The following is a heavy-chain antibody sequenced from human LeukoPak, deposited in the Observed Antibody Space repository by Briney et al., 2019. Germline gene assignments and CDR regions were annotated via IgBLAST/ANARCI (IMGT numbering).Heavy chain of an antibody. CDR2: IIPIFGIA. CDR1: GCTFSSYA. D-gene: IGHD1-7*01. CDR3: ARSMGITGTTGYFQH. J-gene: IGHJ1*01. Sequence: ASVKVSCKASGCTFSSYAISWVRQAPGQGLEWMGRIIPIFGIANYAQKFQGRVTITADKSTSTAYMELSSLRSEDTAVYYCARSMGITGTTGYFQHWGQGTLVTVSS. V-gene: IGHV1-69*04.